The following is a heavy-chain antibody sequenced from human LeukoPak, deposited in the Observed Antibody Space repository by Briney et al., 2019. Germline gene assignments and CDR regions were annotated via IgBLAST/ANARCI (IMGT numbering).Heavy chain of an antibody. Sequence: GGSLRLSCAASGFTFSSYGMHWVRQAPGKELEWVAVISYDGSNKYYADSVKGRFTISRDNSKNTLYLQMNSLRAEDTAVYYCAKDSPIYGDYGTPFDYWGQGTLVTVSS. CDR2: ISYDGSNK. V-gene: IGHV3-30*18. D-gene: IGHD4-17*01. J-gene: IGHJ4*02. CDR1: GFTFSSYG. CDR3: AKDSPIYGDYGTPFDY.